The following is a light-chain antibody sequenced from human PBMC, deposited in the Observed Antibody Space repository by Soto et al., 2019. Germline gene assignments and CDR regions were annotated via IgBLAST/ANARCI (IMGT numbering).Light chain of an antibody. CDR3: CSYAGSRAL. J-gene: IGLJ2*01. CDR1: SSDVDDYNY. CDR2: DVT. Sequence: SALTKPRSVSGSPGQSVTISCTGTSSDVDDYNYVSWYQQYPGKAPKLVIYDVTKRPSGVPNRFSGSKSGNTASLTISGLQAKEEADYYCCSYAGSRALFGGGTQLTVL. V-gene: IGLV2-11*01.